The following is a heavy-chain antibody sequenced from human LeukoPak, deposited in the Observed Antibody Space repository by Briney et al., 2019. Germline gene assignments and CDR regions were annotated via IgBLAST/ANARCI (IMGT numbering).Heavy chain of an antibody. CDR3: AKYPIFHQMIY. D-gene: IGHD3-3*02. J-gene: IGHJ4*02. V-gene: IGHV4-31*03. CDR1: GDSVSSGKYY. CDR2: IYASGTT. Sequence: PSETLSLTCTVSGDSVSSGKYYWSWIRQRPGEGLEWIGYIYASGTTYYNPSLKSRVTISIDTSKNHFSLNLNAVTVADTAVYYCAKYPIFHQMIYWGQGTLVTVSS.